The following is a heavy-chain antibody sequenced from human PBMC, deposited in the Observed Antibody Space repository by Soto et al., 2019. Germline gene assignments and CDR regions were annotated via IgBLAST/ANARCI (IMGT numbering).Heavy chain of an antibody. Sequence: EVQLVESGGGLVQPGGSLRLSCAASGFTFSSYAMHWFRLALGKGLEYVSDISSNGGSTYYANSVKGRFTISRDNSKNTLYLQMGSLRAEDMAVYYCARRGYCGYEIDYWGQGTLVTVSS. V-gene: IGHV3-64*01. J-gene: IGHJ4*02. CDR2: ISSNGGST. CDR1: GFTFSSYA. D-gene: IGHD5-12*01. CDR3: ARRGYCGYEIDY.